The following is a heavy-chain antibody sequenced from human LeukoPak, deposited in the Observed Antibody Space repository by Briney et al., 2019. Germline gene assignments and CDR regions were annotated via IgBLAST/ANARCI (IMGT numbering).Heavy chain of an antibody. V-gene: IGHV1-2*06. CDR2: TNPNSGGT. CDR1: GYTFTGYY. D-gene: IGHD3-22*01. CDR3: ARSYYDSSGYRFDP. J-gene: IGHJ5*02. Sequence: ASVKVSCKASGYTFTGYYMHWVRQAPGQGLEWMGRTNPNSGGTNYAQKFQGRVTMTRDTSISTAYMELSRLRSDDTAVYYCARSYYDSSGYRFDPWGQGTLVTVSS.